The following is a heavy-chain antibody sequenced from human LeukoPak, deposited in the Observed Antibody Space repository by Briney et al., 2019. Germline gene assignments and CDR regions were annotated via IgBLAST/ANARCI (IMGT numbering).Heavy chain of an antibody. Sequence: PSETLSLTCTVSGGSVSSGSYYWSWIRQPPGKGLEWIGYIYYSGSTNYNPSLKSRVTISVDTSKNQFSLKLSSVTAADTAVYYCARVGNGNFDYWGQGTLVTVSS. CDR3: ARVGNGNFDY. D-gene: IGHD4-23*01. CDR1: GGSVSSGSYY. CDR2: IYYSGST. J-gene: IGHJ4*02. V-gene: IGHV4-61*01.